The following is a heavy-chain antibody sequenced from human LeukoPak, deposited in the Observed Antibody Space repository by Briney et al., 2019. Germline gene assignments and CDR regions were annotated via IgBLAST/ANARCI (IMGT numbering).Heavy chain of an antibody. CDR1: GGSISSSSYY. Sequence: SETLSLTCTVSGGSISSSSYYWGWIRQPPGKGLEWIGSIYYSGSTYYNPSLKSRVTISVDTSKNQFSLKLSSVTAADTAVYYCARPPAAGRNYFDYWGQGTWSPSPQ. CDR2: IYYSGST. D-gene: IGHD6-13*01. J-gene: IGHJ4*02. CDR3: ARPPAAGRNYFDY. V-gene: IGHV4-39*01.